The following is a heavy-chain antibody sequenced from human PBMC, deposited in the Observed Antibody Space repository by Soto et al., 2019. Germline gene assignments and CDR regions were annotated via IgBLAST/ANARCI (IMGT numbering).Heavy chain of an antibody. CDR2: LYSGGST. V-gene: IGHV3-53*01. J-gene: IGHJ6*02. Sequence: EVQLVESGGGLIQPGGSLRLSCEASGFIVSSNYMTWVRQAPGKGLEWVSLLYSGGSTYYAASVKGRFTISSDNSKNTLNLQMNGLRVEDTAGYYCARGIVGVMIDYYYGMDVWGQGTTVTVSS. CDR1: GFIVSSNY. CDR3: ARGIVGVMIDYYYGMDV. D-gene: IGHD3-22*01.